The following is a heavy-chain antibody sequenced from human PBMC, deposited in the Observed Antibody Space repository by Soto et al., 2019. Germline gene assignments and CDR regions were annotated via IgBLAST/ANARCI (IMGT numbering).Heavy chain of an antibody. J-gene: IGHJ6*03. CDR1: GFTFSSYA. Sequence: GGSLILSCAASGFTFSSYAMHWVRQAPGKGLEWVAVISYDGSNKYYADSVKGRFTISRDNAKNTLYLQMNSLRAEDTAVYYCARDAAYTNSWNPSYYMDVWGKGTTVTVSS. CDR3: ARDAAYTNSWNPSYYMDV. CDR2: ISYDGSNK. D-gene: IGHD6-13*01. V-gene: IGHV3-30-3*01.